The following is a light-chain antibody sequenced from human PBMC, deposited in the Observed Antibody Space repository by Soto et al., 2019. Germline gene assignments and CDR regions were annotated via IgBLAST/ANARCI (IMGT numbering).Light chain of an antibody. CDR2: AAS. J-gene: IGKJ1*01. Sequence: AIQMTQSPSSLSASVGDRVTITCRASQGIRNDLGWYQQKPGKAPELLIFAASNLQGEVPSRFSGSGSGTDFTLTISSLQPDDFATYYCLQDYNYPWTFGQGTKVE. V-gene: IGKV1-6*01. CDR1: QGIRND. CDR3: LQDYNYPWT.